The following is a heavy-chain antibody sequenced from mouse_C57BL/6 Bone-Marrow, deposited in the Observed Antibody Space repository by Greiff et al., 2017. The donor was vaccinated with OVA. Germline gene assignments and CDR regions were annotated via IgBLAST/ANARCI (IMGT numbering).Heavy chain of an antibody. Sequence: VQLKESGGGLVQPGESLKLSCESNEYEFPSHDMSWVRKTPEKRLELVAAINSDGGSTYYPDTMERRFIISSDNTKKTLYMQMSSLRSDDTALYYCARHPAQATSYAMDYWGQGTSVTVSA. J-gene: IGHJ4*01. CDR3: ARHPAQATSYAMDY. CDR1: EYEFPSHD. V-gene: IGHV5-2*01. D-gene: IGHD3-2*02. CDR2: INSDGGST.